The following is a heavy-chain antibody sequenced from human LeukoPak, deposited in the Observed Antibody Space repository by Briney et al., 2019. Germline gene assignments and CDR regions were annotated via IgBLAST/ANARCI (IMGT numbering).Heavy chain of an antibody. V-gene: IGHV4-38-2*02. CDR3: ARGDIVVDPYAFDI. Sequence: TSETLSLTCTVSGYAISSGYYWGWIRQPPGKGLEWIGSIYHSGSTYYNPSLKSRVTISVDTSKNQFSLKLSSVTAADTAVYYCARGDIVVDPYAFDIWGQGTMVTVSS. CDR2: IYHSGST. CDR1: GYAISSGYY. D-gene: IGHD2-2*01. J-gene: IGHJ3*02.